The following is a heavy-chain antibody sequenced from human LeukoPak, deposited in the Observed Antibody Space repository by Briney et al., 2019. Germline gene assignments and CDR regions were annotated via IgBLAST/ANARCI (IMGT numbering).Heavy chain of an antibody. CDR2: IRYDGTSQ. J-gene: IGHJ4*02. V-gene: IGHV3-30*02. D-gene: IGHD6-19*01. Sequence: GGSLRLSCAASGFTLSIYGMRWVRQAPGKGLGWVAFIRYDGTSQYYTDSVKGRFTISRDNSMNTMYLQMNSLRVEDTAVYYCAKVGFGWYQIDYWGQGTLVTVSS. CDR3: AKVGFGWYQIDY. CDR1: GFTLSIYG.